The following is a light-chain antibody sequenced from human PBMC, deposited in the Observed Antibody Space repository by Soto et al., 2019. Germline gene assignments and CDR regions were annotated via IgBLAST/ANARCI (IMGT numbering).Light chain of an antibody. CDR1: QDINSW. Sequence: DIQMTQSPSSVSASVGDRVTITCRARQDINSWLAWYQQQPGKAPNLLIYTASSLQTGVPSRFSGSGSGTDFTLTISGLQLEDFATYYCQQTNSFPLTFGGGTKVEIK. V-gene: IGKV1-12*01. J-gene: IGKJ4*01. CDR3: QQTNSFPLT. CDR2: TAS.